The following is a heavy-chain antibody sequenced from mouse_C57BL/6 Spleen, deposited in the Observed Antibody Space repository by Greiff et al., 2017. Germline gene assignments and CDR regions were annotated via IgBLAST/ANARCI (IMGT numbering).Heavy chain of an antibody. CDR3: AKDDYSNYGGDRDD. CDR2: IWSGGST. CDR1: GFSLTSYG. V-gene: IGHV2-4*01. D-gene: IGHD2-5*01. Sequence: VQLQQSGPGLVQPSQSLSITCTVSGFSLTSYGVHWVRQPPGKGLAWLGVIWSGGSTDYNAAFIPRLSISKDNSKSQFFFKMNSLQADDTAIYYCAKDDYSNYGGDRDDWGQGTSVNVSS. J-gene: IGHJ4*01.